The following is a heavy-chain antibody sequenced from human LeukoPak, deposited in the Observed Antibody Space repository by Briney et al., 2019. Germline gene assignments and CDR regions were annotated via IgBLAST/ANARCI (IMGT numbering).Heavy chain of an antibody. CDR1: GGSISSYY. Sequence: PSETLSLTCTVSGGSISSYYWSWIRQPPGKGLEWIGYIYHSGSTNYNPSLKSRVTISVDTSKNQFPLKLSSVTAADTAVYYCAKDDGSRSYSVYWGQGTLVTVSS. V-gene: IGHV4-59*01. D-gene: IGHD1-26*01. J-gene: IGHJ4*02. CDR3: AKDDGSRSYSVY. CDR2: IYHSGST.